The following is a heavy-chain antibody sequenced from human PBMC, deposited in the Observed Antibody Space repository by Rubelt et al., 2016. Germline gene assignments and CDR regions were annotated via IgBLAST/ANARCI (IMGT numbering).Heavy chain of an antibody. D-gene: IGHD2-2*01. CDR2: ISAYNGNT. Sequence: QVQLVQSGAEVKKPGASVKVSCKASGYTFTSYGISWVRQAPGQGLEWMGWISAYNGNTNYAQKFQGWVTMTRDTSISTAYMELSRLRSDDTAVYYCASSCSSTSCYGDYYYGMDVWGQGTTVTVSS. J-gene: IGHJ6*02. CDR1: GYTFTSYG. CDR3: ASSCSSTSCYGDYYYGMDV. V-gene: IGHV1-18*01.